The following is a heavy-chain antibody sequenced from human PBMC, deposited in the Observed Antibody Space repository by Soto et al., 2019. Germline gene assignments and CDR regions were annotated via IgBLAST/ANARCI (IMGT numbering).Heavy chain of an antibody. CDR2: IKSKTDGGTT. D-gene: IGHD4-17*01. J-gene: IGHJ1*01. Sequence: EVQLVESGGGLVKPGGSLRLSCAASGFTFSNAWMSWVRQAPGKGLEWVGRIKSKTDGGTTDYAAPVKGRFTISRDDSKNTLYLQMNSLKTEDTAVYYCTTSRVTSSAEYFQHWGQGTLVTVSS. V-gene: IGHV3-15*01. CDR3: TTSRVTSSAEYFQH. CDR1: GFTFSNAW.